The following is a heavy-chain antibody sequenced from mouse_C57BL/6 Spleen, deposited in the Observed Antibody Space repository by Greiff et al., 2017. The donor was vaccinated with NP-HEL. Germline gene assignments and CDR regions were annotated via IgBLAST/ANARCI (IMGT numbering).Heavy chain of an antibody. Sequence: QVHVKQSGPGLVQPSQSLSITCTVSGFSLTSYGVHWVRQSPGKGLEWLGVIWSGGSTDYNAAFISRLSISKDNSKSQVFFKMNSLQADDTAIYYCASPSYGSSPAWFAYWGQGTLVTVSA. CDR3: ASPSYGSSPAWFAY. CDR2: IWSGGST. V-gene: IGHV2-2*01. D-gene: IGHD1-1*01. CDR1: GFSLTSYG. J-gene: IGHJ3*01.